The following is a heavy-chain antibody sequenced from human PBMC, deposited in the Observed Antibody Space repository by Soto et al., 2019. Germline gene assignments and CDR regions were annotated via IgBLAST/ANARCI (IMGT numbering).Heavy chain of an antibody. CDR1: GYTFTSYG. V-gene: IGHV1-18*01. CDR3: ARAFALEGYYYDSSGPFDY. D-gene: IGHD3-22*01. J-gene: IGHJ4*02. CDR2: ISAYNGNT. Sequence: ASVKVSCKASGYTFTSYGISWVRQAPGQGLEWMGWISAYNGNTNYAQKLQGRVTMTTDTSTSTAYMELRSLRSDDTAVYYCARAFALEGYYYDSSGPFDYWGQGTLATVSS.